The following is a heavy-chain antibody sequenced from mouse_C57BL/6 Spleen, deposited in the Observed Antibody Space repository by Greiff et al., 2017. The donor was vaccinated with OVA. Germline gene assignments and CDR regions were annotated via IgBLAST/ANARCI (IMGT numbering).Heavy chain of an antibody. CDR3: AKNHYYGTMDY. CDR2: IWSGGST. Sequence: VKLEESGPGLVQPSQSLSITCTVSGFSLTSYGVHWVRQPPGKGLEWLGVIWSGGSTDYNAAFISRLSISKDNSKSQVFFKMNSLQADDTAIYYCAKNHYYGTMDYWGQGTSVTVSS. V-gene: IGHV2-4*01. D-gene: IGHD1-2*01. CDR1: GFSLTSYG. J-gene: IGHJ4*01.